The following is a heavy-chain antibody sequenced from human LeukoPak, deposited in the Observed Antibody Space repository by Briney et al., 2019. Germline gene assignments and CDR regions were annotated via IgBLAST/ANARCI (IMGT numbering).Heavy chain of an antibody. Sequence: ASVKVSCKASGYTFTSYDINWVRQAPGQGLEWMGWMNPNSGNTGYAQKFQGRVTMTRNTSISTAYMELSSLRSEDTAVYYCARAGLLGTYYYDSSGPPTIDYWGQGTLDTVSS. D-gene: IGHD3-22*01. CDR2: MNPNSGNT. V-gene: IGHV1-8*01. J-gene: IGHJ4*02. CDR3: ARAGLLGTYYYDSSGPPTIDY. CDR1: GYTFTSYD.